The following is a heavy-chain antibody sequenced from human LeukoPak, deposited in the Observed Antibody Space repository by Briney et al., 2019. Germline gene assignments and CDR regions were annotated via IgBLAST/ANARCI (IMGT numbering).Heavy chain of an antibody. Sequence: GGSLRLSCAASGFTFSSYSMNWVRQAPGKGLEWVANIKQDGSEKYYVDSVKGRFTISRDNAKNSLNLQMNSLRAEDTAVYYCARAGLMSGDYALDYWGQGTLVTVSS. D-gene: IGHD4-17*01. CDR1: GFTFSSYS. CDR2: IKQDGSEK. CDR3: ARAGLMSGDYALDY. V-gene: IGHV3-7*01. J-gene: IGHJ4*02.